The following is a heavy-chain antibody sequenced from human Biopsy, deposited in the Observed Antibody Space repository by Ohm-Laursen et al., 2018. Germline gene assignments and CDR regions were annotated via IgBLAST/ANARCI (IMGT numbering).Heavy chain of an antibody. CDR2: IYSSGST. Sequence: SDTLSLTCPVSGGSLSSYYWSWIRQPAGKGLEWIGRIYSSGSTNYNPSLKSRVTLSMDTSKRQFSLKLSFVTAADTAVYYCARDLPYYENSGYGAFDMWGQGTMVTVSS. V-gene: IGHV4-4*07. J-gene: IGHJ3*02. CDR1: GGSLSSYY. D-gene: IGHD3-22*01. CDR3: ARDLPYYENSGYGAFDM.